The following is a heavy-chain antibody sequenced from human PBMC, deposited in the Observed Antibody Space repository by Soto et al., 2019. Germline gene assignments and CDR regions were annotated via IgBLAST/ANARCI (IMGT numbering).Heavy chain of an antibody. D-gene: IGHD2-15*01. CDR2: INPSSST. Sequence: QVQLVQSGAEVKKPGASVKFSCKASGYSFTSYYIHWVRQAPGQGLEWMGIINPSSSTTYAQKFQGRVTMTRDTSTSTVYMELSSLRSEDTAVYYCARVGCSGGGCYAVDYWGQGTLVTVSS. CDR1: GYSFTSYY. CDR3: ARVGCSGGGCYAVDY. V-gene: IGHV1-46*01. J-gene: IGHJ4*02.